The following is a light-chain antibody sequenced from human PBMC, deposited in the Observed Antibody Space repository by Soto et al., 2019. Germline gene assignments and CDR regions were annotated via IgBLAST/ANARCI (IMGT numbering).Light chain of an antibody. Sequence: IVLTQSPATLSLSPGERSTLSRRASQSVSSYLAWYQQKPGQAPRLLIYDASNRATGIPDRFSGSGSGTDFTLTISRLEPEDFAVYYCQQYGTSLWTFGQGTKVDIK. J-gene: IGKJ1*01. V-gene: IGKV3-20*01. CDR2: DAS. CDR3: QQYGTSLWT. CDR1: QSVSSY.